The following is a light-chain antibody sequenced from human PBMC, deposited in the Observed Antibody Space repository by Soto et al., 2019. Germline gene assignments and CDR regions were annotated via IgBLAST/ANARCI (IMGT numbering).Light chain of an antibody. J-gene: IGLJ2*01. CDR2: EVT. CDR1: SGDIGGYNY. CDR3: SSYGGNNNLV. V-gene: IGLV2-8*01. Sequence: QSALTQPPSASGSPGQSVTISCTGTSGDIGGYNYVSWYQQHPGKAPKLMIYEVTKRPSGVPDRFSGSKSGNTASLTVSGLQAEDEADFYCSSYGGNNNLVFGGGTKLTVL.